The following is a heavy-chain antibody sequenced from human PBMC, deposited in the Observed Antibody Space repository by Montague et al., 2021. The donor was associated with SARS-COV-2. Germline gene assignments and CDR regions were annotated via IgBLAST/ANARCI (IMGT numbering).Heavy chain of an antibody. J-gene: IGHJ4*02. D-gene: IGHD5-12*01. Sequence: SETLSLTCTVYGGSISDGGYSWTWIRQPPGKALEYIAYISEIGSTHRNPALKSRVTISVDPSRNQFYLDVNSVTAADTAVYYCARLQGGRRLMDYWGQGTLVTVPS. V-gene: IGHV4-61*08. CDR1: GGSISDGGYS. CDR2: ISEIGST. CDR3: ARLQGGRRLMDY.